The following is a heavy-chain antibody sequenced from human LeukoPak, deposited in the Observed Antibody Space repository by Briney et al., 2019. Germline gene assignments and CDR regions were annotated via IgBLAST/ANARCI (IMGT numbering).Heavy chain of an antibody. D-gene: IGHD3-10*01. J-gene: IGHJ4*02. CDR1: GYTFTNYY. Sequence: ASVKVSCKASGYTFTNYYMHWVRQAPGRGLEWMGIINPSGGSTTYAQKFQGRVTMTRDTSTSTVYMELSGLRSEDTAVYYCARDLHIDGRPEGRDYWGQGTLVTVSS. CDR3: ARDLHIDGRPEGRDY. V-gene: IGHV1-46*01. CDR2: INPSGGST.